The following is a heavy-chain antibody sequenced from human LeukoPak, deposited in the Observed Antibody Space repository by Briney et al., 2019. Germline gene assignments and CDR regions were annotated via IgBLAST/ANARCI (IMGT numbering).Heavy chain of an antibody. J-gene: IGHJ4*02. D-gene: IGHD6-19*01. CDR3: ASSTPSSGWITPFDY. Sequence: PGGSLRLSCAASGFTFSSYWMSWVRQAPGKGLEWVANIKQDGSEKYYVDSVKGRFTISRDNAKNSLYLQMNSLRAEDTAVYYCASSTPSSGWITPFDYWGQGTLVTVSS. V-gene: IGHV3-7*01. CDR2: IKQDGSEK. CDR1: GFTFSSYW.